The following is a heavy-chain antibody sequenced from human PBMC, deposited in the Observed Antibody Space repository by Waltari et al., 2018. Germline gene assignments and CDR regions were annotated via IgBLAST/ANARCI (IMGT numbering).Heavy chain of an antibody. V-gene: IGHV3-23*04. CDR3: AKDLIAAALY. CDR2: ISGSGGST. Sequence: EVLMVEAGGGLVQTGGSLRLSGAASGLTFRSDDQSRVRQAPGKGLEWVSAISGSGGSTYYADSVKGRFTISRDNSKNTLYLQMNSLRAEDTAVYYCAKDLIAAALYWGQGTLVTVSS. CDR1: GLTFRSDD. D-gene: IGHD6-13*01. J-gene: IGHJ4*02.